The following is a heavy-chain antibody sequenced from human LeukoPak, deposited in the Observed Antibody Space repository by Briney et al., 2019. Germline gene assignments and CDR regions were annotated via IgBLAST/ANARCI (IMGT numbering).Heavy chain of an antibody. CDR3: AGHQDYYDSSGYSIDY. Sequence: SETLSLTCTVSGGSISSSSYYWGWIRQPPGKGLEWIGSIYYSGSTYYNPSLKSRVTISVDTFKNQFSLKLSSVTAADTAVYYCAGHQDYYDSSGYSIDYWGQGTLVTVSS. J-gene: IGHJ4*02. CDR2: IYYSGST. V-gene: IGHV4-39*07. CDR1: GGSISSSSYY. D-gene: IGHD3-22*01.